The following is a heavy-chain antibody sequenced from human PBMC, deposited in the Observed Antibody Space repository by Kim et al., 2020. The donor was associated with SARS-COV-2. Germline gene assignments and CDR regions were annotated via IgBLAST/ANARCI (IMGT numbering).Heavy chain of an antibody. CDR2: IYYSGST. V-gene: IGHV4-39*01. Sequence: SETLSLTCTVSGGSISSSSYYWGWIRQPPGKGLEWIGSIYYSGSTYYNPSLKSRVTISVDTSKNQFSLKLSSVTAADTAVYYCVSARVVVVAATPVSIPADYWGQGTLVTVSS. CDR1: GGSISSSSYY. J-gene: IGHJ4*02. CDR3: VSARVVVVAATPVSIPADY. D-gene: IGHD2-15*01.